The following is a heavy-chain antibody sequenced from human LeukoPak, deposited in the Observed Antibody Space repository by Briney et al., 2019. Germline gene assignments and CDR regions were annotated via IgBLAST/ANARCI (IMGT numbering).Heavy chain of an antibody. D-gene: IGHD3-16*02. V-gene: IGHV3-33*01. J-gene: IGHJ3*02. CDR2: IWYDGSSK. Sequence: GGSLRLSCAAPGFIFSACGMHWVRQAPGKGLEWLAVIWYDGSSKYYSDSVKGRFTISRDNSKNTLYMQMNNLRVEDTAVYFCARDNRYTGNYLDAFDIWGQGTLVTVSS. CDR3: ARDNRYTGNYLDAFDI. CDR1: GFIFSACG.